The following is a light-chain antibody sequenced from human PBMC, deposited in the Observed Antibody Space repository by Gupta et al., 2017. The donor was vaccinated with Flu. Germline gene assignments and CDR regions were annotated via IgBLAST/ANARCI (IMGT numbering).Light chain of an antibody. CDR1: QSISSY. Sequence: DIQMTQSPSSLSASVGDRVTITCRASQSISSYLNWYQQKPGKAPKLLIYAASSLQSGVPSRFSGSGSGTDFTLTISSLQPEDFATYYCQQSYRTPHTFGQWTKLEIK. CDR3: QQSYRTPHT. V-gene: IGKV1-39*01. CDR2: AAS. J-gene: IGKJ2*01.